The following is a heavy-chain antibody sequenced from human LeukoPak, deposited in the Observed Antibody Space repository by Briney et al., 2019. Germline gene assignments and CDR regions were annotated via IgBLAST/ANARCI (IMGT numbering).Heavy chain of an antibody. Sequence: SETLSLTCAVYGGSFSGYYWSWIRQPPGKGLEWIGSIYYSGSTYYNPSLKSRVTISVDTSKNQFSLKLSSVTAADTAVYYCSSNWFDPWGQGTLVTVSS. CDR2: IYYSGST. CDR1: GGSFSGYY. CDR3: SSNWFDP. V-gene: IGHV4-34*01. J-gene: IGHJ5*02.